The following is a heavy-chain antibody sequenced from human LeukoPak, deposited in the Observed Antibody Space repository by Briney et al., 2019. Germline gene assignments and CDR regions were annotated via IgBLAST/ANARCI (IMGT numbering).Heavy chain of an antibody. CDR1: ELTVTSNY. V-gene: IGHV3-53*01. CDR2: IYPGGDI. J-gene: IGHJ3*02. D-gene: IGHD3-16*01. Sequence: PGGSLRLSCAASELTVTSNYMSSVRQAPGKGLQWVSVIYPGGDIYYADSVKGRFIISRDNSKNTLSLQMNSLTAGDTAVYYCVRGPRYYDDSGFHYGVFDIWGQGTVVTVSS. CDR3: VRGPRYYDDSGFHYGVFDI.